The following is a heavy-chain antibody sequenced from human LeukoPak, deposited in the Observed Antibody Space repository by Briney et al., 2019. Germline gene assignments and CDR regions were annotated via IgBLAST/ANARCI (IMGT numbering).Heavy chain of an antibody. V-gene: IGHV4-59*01. CDR2: IYYSGST. Sequence: SETLSLTCTVSGGSISSYYWSWIRQPPGKGLEWIGYIYYSGSTNYNPSLKSRVTISVDTSKDQFSLKLSSVTAADTAVYYCARECIAAARNAFDIWGQGTMVTVSS. CDR3: ARECIAAARNAFDI. J-gene: IGHJ3*02. D-gene: IGHD6-13*01. CDR1: GGSISSYY.